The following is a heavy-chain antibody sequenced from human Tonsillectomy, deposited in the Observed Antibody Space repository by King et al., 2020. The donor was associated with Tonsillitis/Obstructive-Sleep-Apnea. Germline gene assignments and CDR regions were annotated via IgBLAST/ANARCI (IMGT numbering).Heavy chain of an antibody. J-gene: IGHJ4*02. Sequence: VQLQQWGAGLLKPSETLSLTCAVYGGSFSGYYWSWIRQPPGKGLEWIGEINHSGGTNYSPSLKSRVTISVDTPKNPFSLKLSAVTAADTAVYYCARGYGDPNVYFDYWGQGTLVTVSS. CDR2: INHSGGT. CDR3: ARGYGDPNVYFDY. V-gene: IGHV4-34*01. D-gene: IGHD4-17*01. CDR1: GGSFSGYY.